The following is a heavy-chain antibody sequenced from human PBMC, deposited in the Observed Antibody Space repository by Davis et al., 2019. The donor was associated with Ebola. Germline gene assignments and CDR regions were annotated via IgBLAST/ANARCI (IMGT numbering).Heavy chain of an antibody. J-gene: IGHJ4*02. CDR2: IIPICGTA. Sequence: SVKVSCKASGGTFSSYPISWVRQAPGQGLEWMGGIIPICGTANYAQKFQGRVTITADESTSTVYMELSSLKSEDTAVYYCARSRSGYDFLLSGFDYWGQGTLVTVSS. CDR3: ARSRSGYDFLLSGFDY. D-gene: IGHD5-12*01. V-gene: IGHV1-69*13. CDR1: GGTFSSYP.